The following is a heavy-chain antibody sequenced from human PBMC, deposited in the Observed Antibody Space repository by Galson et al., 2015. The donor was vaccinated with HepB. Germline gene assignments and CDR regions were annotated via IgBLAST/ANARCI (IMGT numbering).Heavy chain of an antibody. CDR1: GYTFTSYA. Sequence: SVKVSCKASGYTFTSYAMHWVRQAPGQRLEWMGWINAGNGNTKYSQKFQGRVTITRDTSASTAYMELSSLRSEDTAVYYCARAGGYSSSWYAPLGYWGQGTLVTVSS. D-gene: IGHD6-13*01. J-gene: IGHJ4*02. CDR3: ARAGGYSSSWYAPLGY. CDR2: INAGNGNT. V-gene: IGHV1-3*01.